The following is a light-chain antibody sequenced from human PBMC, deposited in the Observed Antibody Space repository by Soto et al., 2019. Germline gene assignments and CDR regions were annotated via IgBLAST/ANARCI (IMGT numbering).Light chain of an antibody. CDR3: GTWDSSLSAL. Sequence: QSVLTQPPSVSAAPGQKVTISCSGSSSNIGNNYVSWYQQLPGTAPKLLNYENNKRPSGIPDRFSGSKSGTSATLGITGLQTGDEADYYCGTWDSSLSALFGGGTKLTVL. J-gene: IGLJ2*01. CDR2: ENN. V-gene: IGLV1-51*02. CDR1: SSNIGNNY.